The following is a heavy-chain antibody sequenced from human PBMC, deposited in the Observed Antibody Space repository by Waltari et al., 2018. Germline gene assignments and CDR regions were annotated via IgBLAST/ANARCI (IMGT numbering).Heavy chain of an antibody. D-gene: IGHD1-26*01. CDR2: ISSSGSSA. Sequence: RAPGRGLEWISSISSSGSSAYYTDAVKGRFTISRDNSKNTLYLEMDSLRVEDTATYYCAKRGGTGPVAVSGILCDYWGQGTLVTVSS. V-gene: IGHV3-23*01. J-gene: IGHJ4*02. CDR3: AKRGGTGPVAVSGILCDY.